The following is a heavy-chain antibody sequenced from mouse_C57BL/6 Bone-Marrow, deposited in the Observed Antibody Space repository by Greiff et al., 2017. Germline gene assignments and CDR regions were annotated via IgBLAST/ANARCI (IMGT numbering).Heavy chain of an antibody. CDR1: GYTFTGYW. D-gene: IGHD2-10*01. Sequence: QVQLQQSGAELLKPAASVQLSCKATGYTFTGYWLEWVKQRPGHGLEWIGEILPGSGSTNYNEKFKGKATFTADTSSNTAYLQRSSLTTEDSAIYYCARVRLSGSYSRDYYAMDYWGQGTSVTVSA. CDR3: ARVRLSGSYSRDYYAMDY. CDR2: ILPGSGST. V-gene: IGHV1-9*01. J-gene: IGHJ4*01.